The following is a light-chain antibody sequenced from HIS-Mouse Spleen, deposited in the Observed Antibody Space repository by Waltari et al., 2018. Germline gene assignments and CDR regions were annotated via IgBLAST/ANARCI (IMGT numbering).Light chain of an antibody. Sequence: SYELTQPPSVSVSPGQTARITCSGDSLPKQYPYWYQQKPGQAPALVIYKDSERPSGIPERFSGSSSGKTVTLTISGVQAEDEADYYCQSADSSGTYSVVFGGGTKLTVL. V-gene: IGLV3-25*03. CDR3: QSADSSGTYSVV. CDR1: SLPKQY. J-gene: IGLJ2*01. CDR2: KDS.